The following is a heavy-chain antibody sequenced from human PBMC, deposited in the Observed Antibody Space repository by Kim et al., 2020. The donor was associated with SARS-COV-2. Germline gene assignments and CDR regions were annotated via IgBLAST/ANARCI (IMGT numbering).Heavy chain of an antibody. J-gene: IGHJ6*02. CDR1: GFTFSSYS. CDR3: AREGRYCSGGSCSHEDYYYYGMDV. D-gene: IGHD2-15*01. V-gene: IGHV3-48*02. Sequence: GGSLRLSCAASGFTFSSYSMNWVRQAPGKGLEWVSYISSSSSTIYYADSVKGRFTISRDNAKNSLYLQMNSLRDEDTAVYYCAREGRYCSGGSCSHEDYYYYGMDVWGQGTTVTVSS. CDR2: ISSSSSTI.